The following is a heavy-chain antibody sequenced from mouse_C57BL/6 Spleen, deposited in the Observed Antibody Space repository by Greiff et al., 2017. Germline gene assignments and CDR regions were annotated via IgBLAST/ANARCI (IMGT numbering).Heavy chain of an antibody. CDR2: ISSGSSTI. D-gene: IGHD1-1*01. V-gene: IGHV5-17*01. CDR3: ARPITTVVNFDV. Sequence: EVKLVESGGGLVKPGGSLKLSCAASGFTFSDYGMHWVRQAPEKGLEWVAYISSGSSTIYYADTVKGRFTISRDNAKNTLFLQMTSLRSEDTAMYYCARPITTVVNFDVWGTGTTVTVSS. CDR1: GFTFSDYG. J-gene: IGHJ1*03.